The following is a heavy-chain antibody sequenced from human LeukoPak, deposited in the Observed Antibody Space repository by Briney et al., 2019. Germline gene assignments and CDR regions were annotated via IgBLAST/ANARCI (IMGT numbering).Heavy chain of an antibody. CDR1: GFTFSNYW. CDR3: ARDPYSSSWSYGMDV. D-gene: IGHD6-13*01. V-gene: IGHV3-7*05. J-gene: IGHJ6*02. CDR2: IKQDGSET. Sequence: GGSLRLSCTASGFTFSNYWMSWVRQTPEKGLEWVANIKQDGSETVYVDSVKGRFTISRDNAQSSLYLQMNSLRAEDTAVYYCARDPYSSSWSYGMDVWGQGTAVTVSS.